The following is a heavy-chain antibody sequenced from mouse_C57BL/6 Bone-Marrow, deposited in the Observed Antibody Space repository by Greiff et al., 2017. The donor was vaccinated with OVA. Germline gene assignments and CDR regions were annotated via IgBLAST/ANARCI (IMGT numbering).Heavy chain of an antibody. J-gene: IGHJ3*01. CDR2: ISSGGSYT. Sequence: EVHLVESGGDLVKPGGSLKLSCAASGFTFSSYGMSWVRQTPDKRLEWVATISSGGSYTYYPDSVKGRFTISRDNAKNTLYLQMSSLKSEDTAMYYCARQYYDYDGVAYWGQGTLVTVSA. CDR1: GFTFSSYG. V-gene: IGHV5-6*01. D-gene: IGHD2-4*01. CDR3: ARQYYDYDGVAY.